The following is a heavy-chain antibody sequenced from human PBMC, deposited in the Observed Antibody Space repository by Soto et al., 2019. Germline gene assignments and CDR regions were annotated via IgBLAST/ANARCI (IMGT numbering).Heavy chain of an antibody. CDR3: ASFSIAAADPYGMDV. J-gene: IGHJ6*02. CDR2: ISAYNGNT. Sequence: QVQLVQSGAEVKKPGASVKVSCKASGYTFTSYGISWVRQAPGQGLEWMGWISAYNGNTNYAQKLQRRITLXTDTSTSTAYMELRSLRSDDTAVYYCASFSIAAADPYGMDVWGQGTTVTVSS. D-gene: IGHD6-13*01. CDR1: GYTFTSYG. V-gene: IGHV1-18*01.